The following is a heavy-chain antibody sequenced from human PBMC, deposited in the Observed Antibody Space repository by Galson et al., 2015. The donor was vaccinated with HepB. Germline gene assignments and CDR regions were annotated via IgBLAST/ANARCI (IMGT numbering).Heavy chain of an antibody. D-gene: IGHD4-23*01. CDR3: ARMKYGGNSPDLDY. V-gene: IGHV3-30*04. J-gene: IGHJ4*02. CDR1: GFTFSSYA. Sequence: SLRLSCAASGFTFSSYAMHWVGQAPGKGLEWVAVISYDGSNKYYADSVKGRFTISRDNSKNTLYLQMNSLRAEDTAVYYCARMKYGGNSPDLDYWGQGTLVTVSS. CDR2: ISYDGSNK.